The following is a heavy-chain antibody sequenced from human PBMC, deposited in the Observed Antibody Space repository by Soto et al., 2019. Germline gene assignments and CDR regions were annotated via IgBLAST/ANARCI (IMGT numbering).Heavy chain of an antibody. J-gene: IGHJ4*02. CDR2: LTRSGTT. Sequence: EVQLLESAGGLVHPGGSLRLSCAASGFTFSSYAMGWVRQAPGMWLEWVSTLTRSGTTPYEESVRGRFTISRDNSKNTLYLQMDDLRAEDTAVYYCVREFAPGSPNYDYWGLGTLVPVSS. CDR3: VREFAPGSPNYDY. D-gene: IGHD3-10*01. V-gene: IGHV3-23*01. CDR1: GFTFSSYA.